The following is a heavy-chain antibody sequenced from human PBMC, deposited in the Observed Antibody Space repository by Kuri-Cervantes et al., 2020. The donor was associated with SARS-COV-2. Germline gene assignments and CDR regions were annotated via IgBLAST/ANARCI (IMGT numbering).Heavy chain of an antibody. D-gene: IGHD2-2*02. CDR2: IYTSGNT. CDR1: GGSISSYY. Sequence: SETLSLTCTVSGGSISSYYWSWIRQPAGKGLEWIGRIYTSGNTNYNPSLKSRVTMSVDTSKNQFSLKLSSVTAADTAVYYCARVPRHICSSTSCYILGRGNYYYMDVWGKGTTVTVSS. J-gene: IGHJ6*03. CDR3: ARVPRHICSSTSCYILGRGNYYYMDV. V-gene: IGHV4-4*07.